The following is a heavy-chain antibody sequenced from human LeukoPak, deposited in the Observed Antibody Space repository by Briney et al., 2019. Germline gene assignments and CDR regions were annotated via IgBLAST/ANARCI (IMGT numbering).Heavy chain of an antibody. CDR2: INHSGST. Sequence: SETLSLTCAVYGGSFSGYYWSWIRQPPRKGLEWIGEINHSGSTNYNPSLKSRVTISVDTSKNQFSLKLSSVTAADTAVYYCARDISSSWYHYMDVWGKGTTVTVSS. CDR3: ARDISSSWYHYMDV. CDR1: GGSFSGYY. D-gene: IGHD6-13*01. J-gene: IGHJ6*03. V-gene: IGHV4-34*01.